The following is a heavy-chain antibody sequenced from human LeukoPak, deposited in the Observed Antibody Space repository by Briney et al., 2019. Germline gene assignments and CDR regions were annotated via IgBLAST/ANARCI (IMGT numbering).Heavy chain of an antibody. V-gene: IGHV1-46*01. Sequence: ASVTVSCKASGYTFTSYYMHWVRQAPGQGPEWMGIINPSGGSTSYAQKFQGRVTMTRDTSTSTVYMELSSLRSEDTAVYYCARGQILLAAAGPFDYWGQGTLVTVSS. J-gene: IGHJ4*02. D-gene: IGHD6-13*01. CDR3: ARGQILLAAAGPFDY. CDR2: INPSGGST. CDR1: GYTFTSYY.